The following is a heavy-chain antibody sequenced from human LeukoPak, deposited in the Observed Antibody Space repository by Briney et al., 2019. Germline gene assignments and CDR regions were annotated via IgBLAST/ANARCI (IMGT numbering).Heavy chain of an antibody. CDR2: IYSDGNT. D-gene: IGHD3-9*01. Sequence: QPGGSLRLSCAASGFTVSTNYMTWVRQAPGKGLEWVSIIYSDGNTHYADSVKGRLTISRDNSKNTLSLQMNSLRVEDTAVYYCVSHSDSLTSYSFDYWGQGTLVTVSS. CDR3: VSHSDSLTSYSFDY. V-gene: IGHV3-53*01. J-gene: IGHJ4*02. CDR1: GFTVSTNY.